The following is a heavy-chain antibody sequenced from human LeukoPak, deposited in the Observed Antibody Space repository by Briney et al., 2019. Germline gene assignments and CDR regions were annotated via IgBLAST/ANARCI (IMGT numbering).Heavy chain of an antibody. V-gene: IGHV3-43*02. Sequence: GGSLRLSCAASGFTIDDDAMHWVRQAPGKGLEWVCLITRNGDTYYADSVKGRFTISRDNSRNSLYLEMNSLRTEDTALYYCAKDDRGATAGYWGQGTLVTVSS. J-gene: IGHJ4*02. D-gene: IGHD5-12*01. CDR3: AKDDRGATAGY. CDR2: ITRNGDT. CDR1: GFTIDDDA.